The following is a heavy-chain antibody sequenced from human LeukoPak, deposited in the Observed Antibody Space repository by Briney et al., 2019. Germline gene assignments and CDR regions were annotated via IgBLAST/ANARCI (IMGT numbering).Heavy chain of an antibody. CDR2: ISGSGGST. CDR3: AKVTYYDFWSGPTGLDY. Sequence: GGSLRFSCAASGFTFSSYAMSWVRQAPGKGLEWVSAISGSGGSTYYADSVKGRFTISRDNSKNTLYLQMNSLRAEDTAVYYCAKVTYYDFWSGPTGLDYWGQGTLVTVSS. V-gene: IGHV3-23*01. J-gene: IGHJ4*02. D-gene: IGHD3-3*01. CDR1: GFTFSSYA.